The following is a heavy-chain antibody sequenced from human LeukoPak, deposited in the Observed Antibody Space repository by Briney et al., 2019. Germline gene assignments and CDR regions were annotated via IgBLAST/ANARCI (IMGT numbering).Heavy chain of an antibody. CDR3: ARHLGAAGFDY. J-gene: IGHJ4*02. CDR1: GGSISVSY. CDR2: IYSSGSGIT. V-gene: IGHV4-4*09. D-gene: IGHD6-13*01. Sequence: SETLSLTCTVSGGSISVSYWSWIRQSPRKGLEWIAYIYSSGSGITNYNPSLMSRVTISVDTSKSQVSLILTSVTAADTAVYYCARHLGAAGFDYWGQGILVTVSS.